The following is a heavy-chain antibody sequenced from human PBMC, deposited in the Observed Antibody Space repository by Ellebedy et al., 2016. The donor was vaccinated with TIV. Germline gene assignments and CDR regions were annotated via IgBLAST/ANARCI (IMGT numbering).Heavy chain of an antibody. J-gene: IGHJ6*02. CDR3: ARGMVRRVADYGMDV. CDR2: IKQDGSEK. V-gene: IGHV3-7*03. Sequence: PGGSLRLSCAGSGFTFSFYWMSWVRQAPGKGLEWVANIKQDGSEKYYADSVKGRFTISRANAKNSLYLQMNSLRAKDTAVYYCARGMVRRVADYGMDVWGQGTTVTVSS. D-gene: IGHD3-10*01. CDR1: GFTFSFYW.